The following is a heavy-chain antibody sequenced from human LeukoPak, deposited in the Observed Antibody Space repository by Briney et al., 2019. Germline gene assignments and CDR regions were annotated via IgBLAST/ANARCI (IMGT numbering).Heavy chain of an antibody. CDR1: DGSISSYY. J-gene: IGHJ2*01. CDR3: ARGYYDILTGYFFYWYFDL. Sequence: PSETLSLTCTVSDGSISSYYWSWIRQPAGKGLEWIGRIYANGSTNYIPSLKSRVTMSVDTSKNQFSLKLSSVTAADTAVYYCARGYYDILTGYFFYWYFDLWGRGTQVTVSS. CDR2: IYANGST. V-gene: IGHV4-4*07. D-gene: IGHD3-9*01.